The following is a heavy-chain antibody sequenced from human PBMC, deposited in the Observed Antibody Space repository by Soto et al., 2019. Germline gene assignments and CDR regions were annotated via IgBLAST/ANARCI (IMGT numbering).Heavy chain of an antibody. Sequence: QVQLVQSGAEVKKPGSSVKVSCKASGGTFNRYAISWVRQAPGQGLEWMGGIIPIFGIGNDAQRFQGRVTITADESTGTAYMELSSLRSEDTGVYYCARSAITLFGVVSIPPHYYSEMDVWGQGNPVTVSS. D-gene: IGHD3-3*01. CDR1: GGTFNRYA. J-gene: IGHJ6*02. V-gene: IGHV1-69*01. CDR3: ARSAITLFGVVSIPPHYYSEMDV. CDR2: IIPIFGIG.